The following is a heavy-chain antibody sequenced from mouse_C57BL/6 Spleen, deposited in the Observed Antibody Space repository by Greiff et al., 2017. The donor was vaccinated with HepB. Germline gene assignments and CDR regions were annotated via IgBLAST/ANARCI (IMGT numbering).Heavy chain of an antibody. V-gene: IGHV5-4*01. CDR3: AREDDGYYDFAY. CDR2: ISDGGSYT. Sequence: VQLKESGGGLVKPGGSLKLSCAASGFTFSSYAMSWVRQTPEKRLEWVATISDGGSYTYYPDNVKGRFTISRDNAKNNLYLQMSHLKSEDTAMYYCAREDDGYYDFAYWGQGTLVTVSA. CDR1: GFTFSSYA. D-gene: IGHD2-3*01. J-gene: IGHJ3*01.